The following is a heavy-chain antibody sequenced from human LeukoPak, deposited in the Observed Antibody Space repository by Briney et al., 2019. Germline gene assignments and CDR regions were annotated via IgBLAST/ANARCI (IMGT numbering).Heavy chain of an antibody. CDR2: IHHSGNT. V-gene: IGHV4-4*02. CDR3: ARNGGYYLEY. CDR1: GGSISSGDW. D-gene: IGHD1-26*01. Sequence: SETLSLTCAVSGGSISSGDWWSWVRQPPGKGLEWIGEIHHSGNTNYYPSLKSRVTISIDKTMNQLSLRLTSMTAADTAVYYCARNGGYYLEYWGQGILVTVSS. J-gene: IGHJ4*02.